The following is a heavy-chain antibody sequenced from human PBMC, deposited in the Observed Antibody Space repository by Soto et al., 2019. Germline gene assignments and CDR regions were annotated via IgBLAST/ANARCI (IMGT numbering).Heavy chain of an antibody. D-gene: IGHD3-10*01. CDR2: ISFDGANT. CDR1: GFTFSSYN. V-gene: IGHV3-30-3*01. Sequence: VESGGGVVPPGGSLRVSCVASGFTFSSYNMHWVRQAPGEGLEWVAVISFDGANTFYADSVKGRFTISRDISRDTLYLQMSSLRDEDTAIYYCARDGYNRGGFDYWGQGTLVTVSS. CDR3: ARDGYNRGGFDY. J-gene: IGHJ4*02.